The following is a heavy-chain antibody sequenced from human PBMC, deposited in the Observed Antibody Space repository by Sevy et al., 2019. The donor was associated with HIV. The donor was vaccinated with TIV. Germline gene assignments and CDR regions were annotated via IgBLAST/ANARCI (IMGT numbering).Heavy chain of an antibody. CDR1: GFTFSDYA. D-gene: IGHD6-19*01. Sequence: GGSLRLSCTASGFTFSDYAMSWVRQAPGKGLEWVGFIKTKTYGGTTEYAASVKGRFIISRDDSKTIAYLQMNSLKTEDTAVYYCTRDLYGSGWFYFDYWGQGTWSPSPQ. V-gene: IGHV3-49*04. CDR3: TRDLYGSGWFYFDY. CDR2: IKTKTYGGTT. J-gene: IGHJ4*02.